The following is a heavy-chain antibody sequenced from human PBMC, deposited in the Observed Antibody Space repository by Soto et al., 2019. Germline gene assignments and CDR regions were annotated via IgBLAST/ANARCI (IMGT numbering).Heavy chain of an antibody. J-gene: IGHJ3*02. CDR2: ISKSSVDI. CDR3: APRKFGSFNIAAFEI. V-gene: IGHV3-48*03. CDR1: GFDFNIAE. Sequence: EVQLVESGGGLVRPGGSLRLSCAASGFDFNIAEMNWVRQAPGKGLEWISYISKSSVDIHYADSVKGRFTISRDNAKNSLYLQMNSLRVEDTALYYCAPRKFGSFNIAAFEIWGQGTMVTVSS. D-gene: IGHD3-16*01.